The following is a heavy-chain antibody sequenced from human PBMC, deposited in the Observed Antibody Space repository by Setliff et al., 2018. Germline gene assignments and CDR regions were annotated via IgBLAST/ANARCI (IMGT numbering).Heavy chain of an antibody. CDR1: GGSISSGSDY. D-gene: IGHD1-26*01. Sequence: PSETLSLTCSVSGGSISSGSDYWGWIRQPPGKGLEWIGSINYYGSIFDDGTTYSTYYNPSLKSRATISIDTSKSQFSLKLSSMTAADTALYYCATRKSSGRLYHMDVWGKGTTVTVSS. V-gene: IGHV4-39*07. CDR2: INYYGSIFDDGTTYST. J-gene: IGHJ6*03. CDR3: ATRKSSGRLYHMDV.